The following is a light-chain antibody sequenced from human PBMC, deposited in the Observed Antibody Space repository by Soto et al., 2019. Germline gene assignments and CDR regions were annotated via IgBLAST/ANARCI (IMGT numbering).Light chain of an antibody. CDR2: EVS. CDR3: AAWDDILNGYV. CDR1: SSDVGGYIY. Sequence: QSALTQPPSASGSPGQSVTISCTGTSSDVGGYIYVSWYQQHPGKAPKLMIYEVSRRPSGVPERFSGSKSGNTASLTVSGLQAEDEAHYYCAAWDDILNGYVFGTGTKLTVL. J-gene: IGLJ1*01. V-gene: IGLV2-8*01.